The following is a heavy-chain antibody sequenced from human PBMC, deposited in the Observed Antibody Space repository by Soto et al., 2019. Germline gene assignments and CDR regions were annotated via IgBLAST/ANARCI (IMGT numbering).Heavy chain of an antibody. CDR1: GYTFTSYD. V-gene: IGHV1-8*01. CDR3: ARDRERYDLTIYFDV. Sequence: QVQLVQSGAQVKKPGASVKVSCKASGYTFTSYDINWVRQATGQGLEWMGWMNPNSCNTGYAQKFQGRVTMTRNTSISTAYMELRSLRSEATSVYYCARDRERYDLTIYFDVWGQGTLVTVSS. D-gene: IGHD1-1*01. J-gene: IGHJ4*02. CDR2: MNPNSCNT.